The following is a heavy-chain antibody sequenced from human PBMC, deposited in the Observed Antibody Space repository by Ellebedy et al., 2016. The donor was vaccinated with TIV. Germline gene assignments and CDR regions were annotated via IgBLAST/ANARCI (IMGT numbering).Heavy chain of an antibody. CDR2: ISWNSGSI. J-gene: IGHJ3*02. CDR3: AKVFSEDAFDI. Sequence: GGSLRLSCAASGFTFDDYAMHWVRQAPGKGLEWVSGISWNSGSIGYADSVKGRFTISRDNAKNSLYLQMNSLRAEDTALYYCAKVFSEDAFDIWGQGTMVTVSS. V-gene: IGHV3-9*01. CDR1: GFTFDDYA.